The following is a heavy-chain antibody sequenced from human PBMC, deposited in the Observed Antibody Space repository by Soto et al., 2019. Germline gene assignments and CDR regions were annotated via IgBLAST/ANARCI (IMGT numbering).Heavy chain of an antibody. CDR3: ARGRSLYYDFWSGYGFSYYFDY. J-gene: IGHJ4*02. D-gene: IGHD3-3*01. V-gene: IGHV4-34*01. CDR1: GGSFIGYY. CDR2: INHSGST. Sequence: SETLSLTCAVYGGSFIGYYWSWIRQPPGKGLEWIGEINHSGSTNYNPSLKSRVTISVDTSKNQFSLKLSSVTAADTAVYYCARGRSLYYDFWSGYGFSYYFDYWGQGTLVTVSS.